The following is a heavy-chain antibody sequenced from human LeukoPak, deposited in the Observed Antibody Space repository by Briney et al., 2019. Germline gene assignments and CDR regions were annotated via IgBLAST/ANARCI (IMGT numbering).Heavy chain of an antibody. CDR3: ARGGRWLQWGDFDY. CDR1: GFTFSSYG. D-gene: IGHD3-16*01. Sequence: PGGSLRLSCAASGFTFSSYGMHWVRQAPGKGLEWVAVISYDGSNKYYADSVKGRFTISRDNSKNTLYLQMNSLRAEDTAVYYCARGGRWLQWGDFDYWGQGTLVTVSS. V-gene: IGHV3-30*03. CDR2: ISYDGSNK. J-gene: IGHJ4*02.